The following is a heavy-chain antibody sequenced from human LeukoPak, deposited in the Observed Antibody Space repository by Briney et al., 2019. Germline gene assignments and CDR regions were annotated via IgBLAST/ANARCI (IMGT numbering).Heavy chain of an antibody. Sequence: ASVKVSCKASGGTFSSYAISWVRQAPGQGLEWMGGIIPIFGTANFAQKFQGRVTITADESTSTASMELSRLRSEDRAVYYCVRRKETSGFLFYWGQGSLVTVS. D-gene: IGHD3-22*01. V-gene: IGHV1-69*13. CDR3: VRRKETSGFLFY. J-gene: IGHJ4*02. CDR1: GGTFSSYA. CDR2: IIPIFGTA.